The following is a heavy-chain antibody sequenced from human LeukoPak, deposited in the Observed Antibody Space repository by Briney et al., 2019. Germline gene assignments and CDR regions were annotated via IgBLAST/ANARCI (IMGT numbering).Heavy chain of an antibody. Sequence: ASETLSLTCTVSGGSISSSNFYWGWIRQPPGKGLEWIGSIYYSGSTYYNPSLKSRVTISVDTSKNQFSLKLSSVTAADTAVYYCARIYYYDSSGPFDYWGQGTLVTVSS. J-gene: IGHJ4*02. CDR1: GGSISSSNFY. V-gene: IGHV4-39*01. D-gene: IGHD3-22*01. CDR2: IYYSGST. CDR3: ARIYYYDSSGPFDY.